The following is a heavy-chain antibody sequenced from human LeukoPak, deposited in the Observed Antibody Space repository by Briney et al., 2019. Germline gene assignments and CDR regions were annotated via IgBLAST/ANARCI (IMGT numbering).Heavy chain of an antibody. D-gene: IGHD1-26*01. CDR1: GYSISSGYY. V-gene: IGHV4-38-2*02. Sequence: PSETLSLTCAVSGYSISSGYYWGWIRQPPGKGLEWIGSIYHSGSTYYNPSLKSRVTISVDTSKNQFSLKPSSVTAADTAVYYCAGDGGIVGATTFDYWGQGTLVTVSS. CDR3: AGDGGIVGATTFDY. J-gene: IGHJ4*02. CDR2: IYHSGST.